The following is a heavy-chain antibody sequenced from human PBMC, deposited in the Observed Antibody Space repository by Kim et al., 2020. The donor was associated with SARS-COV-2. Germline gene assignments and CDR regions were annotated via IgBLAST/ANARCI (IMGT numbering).Heavy chain of an antibody. CDR1: GFTVSSNY. J-gene: IGHJ6*02. Sequence: GGSLRLSCAASGFTVSSNYMSWVRQAPGKGLEWVSVIYSGGSTYYADSVKGRFTISRDNSKNTLYLQMNSLRAEDTAVYYCARDLRVTDYYYYGMDVWGQGTTVTVSS. V-gene: IGHV3-53*01. CDR3: ARDLRVTDYYYYGMDV. CDR2: IYSGGST.